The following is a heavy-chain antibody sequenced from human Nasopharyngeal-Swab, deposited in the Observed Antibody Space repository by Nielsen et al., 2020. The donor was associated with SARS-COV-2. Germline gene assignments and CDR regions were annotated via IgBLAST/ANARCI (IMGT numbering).Heavy chain of an antibody. J-gene: IGHJ6*02. V-gene: IGHV7-4-1*02. CDR2: INTNTGNP. Sequence: WVRQAPGQGLEWMGWINTNTGNPTYAQGFTGRFVFPLDTSVSTAYLQISSLKAEDTAVYYCARVNVVYYCYGMDVWGQGTTVTVSS. D-gene: IGHD2-15*01. CDR3: ARVNVVYYCYGMDV.